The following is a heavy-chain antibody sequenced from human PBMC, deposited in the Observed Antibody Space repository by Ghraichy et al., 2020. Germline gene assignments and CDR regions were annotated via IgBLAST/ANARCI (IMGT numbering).Heavy chain of an antibody. D-gene: IGHD1-26*01. V-gene: IGHV4-34*01. J-gene: IGHJ5*02. Sequence: SETLSLTCAVYGGSFSGYYWSWIRQPPGKGLEWIGEINHSGSTNYNPSLKSRVTISVDTSKNQFSLKLSSVTAADTAVYYCARRKWELRFDPWGQGTLVTVSS. CDR1: GGSFSGYY. CDR2: INHSGST. CDR3: ARRKWELRFDP.